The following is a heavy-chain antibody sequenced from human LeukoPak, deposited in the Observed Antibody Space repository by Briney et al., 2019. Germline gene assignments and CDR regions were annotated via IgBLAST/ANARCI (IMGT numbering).Heavy chain of an antibody. Sequence: WLADGFIFGSHEMNWDRPTPEKVLGWVSYTRSSDSSTYYADSVKGRFTMSRDTAENLTYRQTNSLRAEDTAVYYCARDQYSGGYDFWSGYHYYYYYGMDVWGQGTTVTVSS. CDR1: GFIFGSHE. CDR3: ARDQYSGGYDFWSGYHYYYYYGMDV. V-gene: IGHV3-48*03. CDR2: TRSSDSST. D-gene: IGHD3-3*01. J-gene: IGHJ6*02.